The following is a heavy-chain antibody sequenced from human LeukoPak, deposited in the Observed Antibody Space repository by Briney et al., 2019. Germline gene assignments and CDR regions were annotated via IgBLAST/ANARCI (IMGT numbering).Heavy chain of an antibody. CDR3: AGLNQPGWFDP. V-gene: IGHV4-39*01. CDR1: DGSISSSNYY. CDR2: IFYTGNT. Sequence: SETLSLTCTVSDGSISSSNYYWAWIRQPPGKGLEWIANIFYTGNTYYNPSLKSRITISIDTSKNQFSLRLNSLTATDTAVYYCAGLNQPGWFDPWGQGTLVTVSS. J-gene: IGHJ5*02. D-gene: IGHD1-14*01.